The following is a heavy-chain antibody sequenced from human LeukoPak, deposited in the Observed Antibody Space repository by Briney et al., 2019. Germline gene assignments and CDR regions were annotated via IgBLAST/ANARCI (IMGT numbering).Heavy chain of an antibody. J-gene: IGHJ4*02. CDR3: ASTRGYSGYGTFDY. D-gene: IGHD5-12*01. CDR1: GFTVSSNY. V-gene: IGHV3-66*01. Sequence: GGSLRLSCAASGFTVSSNYMSWVRQAPGKGLEWVSVIYSGGSTYYADSVKGRFTISRDNSKNTLYLQMNGLRAEDTAVYYCASTRGYSGYGTFDYWGQGTLVTVSS. CDR2: IYSGGST.